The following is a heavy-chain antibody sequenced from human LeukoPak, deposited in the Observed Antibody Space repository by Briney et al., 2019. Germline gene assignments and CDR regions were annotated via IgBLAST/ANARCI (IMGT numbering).Heavy chain of an antibody. V-gene: IGHV4-34*01. CDR1: GGSFSGYY. D-gene: IGHD3-3*01. Sequence: SETLSLTCAVYGGSFSGYYWSWIRQPPGKGLEWVGEINHSGSTNYNPSLKSQVTISLDTSKNQFSLKLSSVTAADTAVYYCARGTKYYDFWSGYLPPYFYYWGQGTLVTVSS. CDR3: ARGTKYYDFWSGYLPPYFYY. CDR2: INHSGST. J-gene: IGHJ4*02.